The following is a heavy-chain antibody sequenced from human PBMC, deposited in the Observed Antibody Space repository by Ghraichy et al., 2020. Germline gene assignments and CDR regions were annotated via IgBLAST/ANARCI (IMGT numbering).Heavy chain of an antibody. D-gene: IGHD3-16*01. V-gene: IGHV3-21*01. CDR3: ARDTYTYGRLYH. CDR2: ITSSGNYI. Sequence: LSLTCAASGFTFSSYAMNWVRQAPGKGLEWVSSITSSGNYIYYADSVRGRFTVSRDNDYNSLYLQMDSLRAEDTAIYYCARDTYTYGRLYHWGQGTLVTVSS. J-gene: IGHJ5*02. CDR1: GFTFSSYA.